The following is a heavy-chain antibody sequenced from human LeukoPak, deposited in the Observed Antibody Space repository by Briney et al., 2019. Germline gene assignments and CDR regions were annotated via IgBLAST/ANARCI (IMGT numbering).Heavy chain of an antibody. V-gene: IGHV1-18*01. Sequence: ASVKVSCKASGYTFTSYGISWVRQAPGHGLEWMGWISAYNGNTNYAQKLQGRVTMTTDTSTSTAYMELRSLRSDDTAVYYCARDGTYYYDSSGYYRYYYMDVWGKGTTVTVSS. J-gene: IGHJ6*03. D-gene: IGHD3-22*01. CDR1: GYTFTSYG. CDR2: ISAYNGNT. CDR3: ARDGTYYYDSSGYYRYYYMDV.